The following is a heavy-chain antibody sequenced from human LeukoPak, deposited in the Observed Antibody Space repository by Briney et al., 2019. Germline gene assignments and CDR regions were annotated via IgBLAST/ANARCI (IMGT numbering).Heavy chain of an antibody. CDR1: GYTFTDYY. Sequence: ASVKVSCKASGYTFTDYYMHWVRQAPGQGIEWMGWINPHSGGTNYAQKFQGSVAMARDTSINTVYMELRRLRSDDTAVYHCARDNTILRSFDYWGQGTLVTVSS. CDR3: ARDNTILRSFDY. D-gene: IGHD3-10*01. J-gene: IGHJ4*02. V-gene: IGHV1-2*02. CDR2: INPHSGGT.